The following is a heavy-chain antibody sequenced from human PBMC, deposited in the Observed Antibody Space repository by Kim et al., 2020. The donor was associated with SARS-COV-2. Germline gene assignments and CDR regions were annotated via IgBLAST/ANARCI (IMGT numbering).Heavy chain of an antibody. V-gene: IGHV6-1*01. D-gene: IGHD3-10*01. J-gene: IGHJ4*02. Sequence: SQTLSLTCAISGDSVSSNSAAWNWIRQSPSRGLEWLGRTYYRSKWYNDYAVSVKSRITINPDTSKNQFSLQLNSVTPEDTAVYYCARDPDYYGSGSYPGGFDYWGQGTLVTVSS. CDR3: ARDPDYYGSGSYPGGFDY. CDR1: GDSVSSNSAA. CDR2: TYYRSKWYN.